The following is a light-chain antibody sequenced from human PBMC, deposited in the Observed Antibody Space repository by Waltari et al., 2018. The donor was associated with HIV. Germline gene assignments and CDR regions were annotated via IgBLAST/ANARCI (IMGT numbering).Light chain of an antibody. CDR3: CSYAGSTNWV. Sequence: QSALTQPASVSGSPGQSITISCTGTSSDVGTYNLVSLYQQRPGKAPKLIISEVSQRPAGVSNHFSGSKSANTASLTISGLQAEDEADYYCCSYAGSTNWVFGGGTKLTVL. V-gene: IGLV2-23*02. J-gene: IGLJ3*02. CDR1: SSDVGTYNL. CDR2: EVS.